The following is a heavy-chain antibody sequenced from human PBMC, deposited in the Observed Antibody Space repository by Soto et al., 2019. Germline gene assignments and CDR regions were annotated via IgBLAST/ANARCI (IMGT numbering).Heavy chain of an antibody. CDR3: ARDLALAGNY. D-gene: IGHD6-19*01. J-gene: IGHJ4*02. V-gene: IGHV3-21*01. Sequence: GGSLRLSCAASGFTFSSYAMNWVRQTQEKGLEWVSSISSTSSYTHYSDSVKARFTISRDNANNSLFLQMNSLRAEDTATYYCARDLALAGNYLGQGVLVTVSS. CDR2: ISSTSSYT. CDR1: GFTFSSYA.